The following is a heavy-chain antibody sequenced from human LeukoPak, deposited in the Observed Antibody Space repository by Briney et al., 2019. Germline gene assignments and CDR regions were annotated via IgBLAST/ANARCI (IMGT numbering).Heavy chain of an antibody. V-gene: IGHV3-7*01. CDR1: GFTFSGYR. D-gene: IGHD6-19*01. J-gene: IGHJ5*02. CDR2: IKEDGSEK. CDR3: ARDRQWLVDH. Sequence: PGGSLRLSCAASGFTFSGYRMSWVRQAPGKGLEWVANIKEDGSEKDYVDSVKGRFRISRDNAKNSLYLQMNSLRAEDTALYYCARDRQWLVDHWGQGTLVTVSS.